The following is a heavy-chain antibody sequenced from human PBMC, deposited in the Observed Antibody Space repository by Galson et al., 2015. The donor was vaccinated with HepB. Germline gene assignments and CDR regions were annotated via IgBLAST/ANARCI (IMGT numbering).Heavy chain of an antibody. CDR3: ARGRFYYGSSGYYYLDY. Sequence: SLRLSCAASGFTVNSNYMTWVRQAPGEGLECVSVFHSGGETYYADSVRGRFTVSRDSSKNILYLQMTSLRAEDTALYFCARGRFYYGSSGYYYLDYWGQGTQVTVSS. V-gene: IGHV3-66*01. CDR1: GFTVNSNY. CDR2: FHSGGET. D-gene: IGHD3-22*01. J-gene: IGHJ4*02.